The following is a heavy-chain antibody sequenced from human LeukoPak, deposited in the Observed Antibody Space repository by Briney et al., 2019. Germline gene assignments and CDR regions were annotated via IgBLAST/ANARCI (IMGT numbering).Heavy chain of an antibody. CDR1: GGSFSDYY. V-gene: IGHV4-34*01. J-gene: IGHJ6*03. CDR2: INDSGST. D-gene: IGHD2-2*01. Sequence: PSETLSLICAVYGGSFSDYYWSWIRQPPGKGPEWIGEINDSGSTKYNPSLKSRVTISVDTSKNQFSLKLSSVTAADSAVYYCASDCSSTSCQGVWGKGTTVTVSS. CDR3: ASDCSSTSCQGV.